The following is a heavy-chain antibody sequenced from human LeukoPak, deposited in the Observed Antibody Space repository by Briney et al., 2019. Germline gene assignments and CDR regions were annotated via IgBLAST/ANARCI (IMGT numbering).Heavy chain of an antibody. CDR1: GYTFTSYG. V-gene: IGHV1-18*01. CDR2: ISAYNGNT. D-gene: IGHD3-3*01. Sequence: ASVTVSCKASGYTFTSYGISWVRQAPGQGLEWMGWISAYNGNTNYAQKLQGRATMTTDTSTSTAYMELRSVRSDDTAVYYWAREAPARSYDFWGQGTLVTVSS. CDR3: AREAPARSYDF. J-gene: IGHJ4*02.